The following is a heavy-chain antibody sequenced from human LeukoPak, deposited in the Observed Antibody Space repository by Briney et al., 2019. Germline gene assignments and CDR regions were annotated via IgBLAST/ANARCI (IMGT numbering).Heavy chain of an antibody. CDR3: AKEGGLLWDYFDY. J-gene: IGHJ4*02. V-gene: IGHV3-30*02. CDR2: IRYDGSNK. D-gene: IGHD3-16*01. CDR1: GFTFGSYG. Sequence: GGSRRLSCAASGFTFGSYGMHWVRQAPGKVLGWVAFIRYDGSNKYYADSVKGRFTISRDNSKNTLYLQMNSLRAEDTAVYYCAKEGGLLWDYFDYWGQGTLVTVSS.